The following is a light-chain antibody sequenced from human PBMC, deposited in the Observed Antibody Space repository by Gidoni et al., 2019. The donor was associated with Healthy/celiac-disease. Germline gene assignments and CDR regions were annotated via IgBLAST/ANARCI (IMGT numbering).Light chain of an antibody. CDR1: QSISSY. Sequence: DIQMTQSPPSLSVSVGDRDTITCPASQSISSYFNWYQQKPGKAPKLLIYAASSLQSGVPTRCGSSGSGTDFTLTISRLQPEDFANYYWQQSYSTLTFXEXTKVEIK. CDR3: QQSYSTLT. CDR2: AAS. V-gene: IGKV1-39*01. J-gene: IGKJ4*01.